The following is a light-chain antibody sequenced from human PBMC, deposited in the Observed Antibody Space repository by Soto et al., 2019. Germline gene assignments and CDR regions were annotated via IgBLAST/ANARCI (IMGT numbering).Light chain of an antibody. CDR1: QSVSSSY. V-gene: IGKV3-20*01. J-gene: IGKJ1*01. CDR3: QQFGSSPTWT. Sequence: NVLKLSPGTLSLTPGARATLSWRASQSVSSSYLAWYQQKPGQAHRLLIYGASNRATGIPDRFSGSGSGTDFTPTISRLEPEDLAVYFGQQFGSSPTWTFCQGT. CDR2: GAS.